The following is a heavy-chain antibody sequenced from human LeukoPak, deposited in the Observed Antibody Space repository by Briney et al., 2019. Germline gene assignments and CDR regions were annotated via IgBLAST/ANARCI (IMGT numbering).Heavy chain of an antibody. CDR2: IYSSGST. Sequence: SETLSLACTVSGGSISSYHWSWIRQPPGKGLESIGYIYSSGSTHYNPSLKSRVTISVDTSKNQFSLKLSSVTAADTAVYYCARARNYYDSSGFYYEGDAFDIWGQGTMVTVSS. CDR1: GGSISSYH. CDR3: ARARNYYDSSGFYYEGDAFDI. V-gene: IGHV4-59*01. D-gene: IGHD3-22*01. J-gene: IGHJ3*02.